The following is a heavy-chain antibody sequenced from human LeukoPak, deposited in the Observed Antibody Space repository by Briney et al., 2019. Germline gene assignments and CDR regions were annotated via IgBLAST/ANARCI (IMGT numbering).Heavy chain of an antibody. D-gene: IGHD2-15*01. V-gene: IGHV3-74*01. J-gene: IGHJ4*02. CDR1: GFTFSNYW. Sequence: GGSLRLSCAASGFTFSNYWMHWVRQGPGKGLDWVSHIITDGSITNYADSVKGRFTISRDNAKNTLYLQMNSLRVEDTAMYYCASQVALGYWGQGILVTVSS. CDR2: IITDGSIT. CDR3: ASQVALGY.